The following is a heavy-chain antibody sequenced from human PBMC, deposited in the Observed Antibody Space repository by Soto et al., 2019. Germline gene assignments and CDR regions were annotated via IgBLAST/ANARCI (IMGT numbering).Heavy chain of an antibody. CDR3: VRVTSDDRTTISGVVIGTMEV. CDR2: IYHSGST. CDR1: GGSIRTTRYY. D-gene: IGHD3-3*01. V-gene: IGHV4-31*03. Sequence: QVQLEESGPGLVKPSQTLSLTCTVTGGSIRTTRYYWSWIRQHPGKGLEWIAYIYHSGSTYYNPSRKSGVVISVDTSSNHLSLSLSSVTAADTAVYFCVRVTSDDRTTISGVVIGTMEVWGQGATVTVSS. J-gene: IGHJ6*02.